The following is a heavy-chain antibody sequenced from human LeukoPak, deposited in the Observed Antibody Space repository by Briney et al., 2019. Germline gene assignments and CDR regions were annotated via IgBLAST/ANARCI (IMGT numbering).Heavy chain of an antibody. Sequence: GGSLRLSCTASGLIFRNYAMTWVRQAPGKGLEWVSTIAVGGGSTFYADSVKGRFTISRDNSKNTLYLQVNSLRAEDTAVYYCARDSGSYRYYFDYWGQGTLVTVSS. V-gene: IGHV3-23*01. J-gene: IGHJ4*02. CDR2: IAVGGGST. CDR1: GLIFRNYA. D-gene: IGHD1-26*01. CDR3: ARDSGSYRYYFDY.